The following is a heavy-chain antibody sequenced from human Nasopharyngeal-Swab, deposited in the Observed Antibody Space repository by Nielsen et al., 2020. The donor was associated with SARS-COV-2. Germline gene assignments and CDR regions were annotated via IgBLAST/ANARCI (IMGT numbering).Heavy chain of an antibody. CDR2: ISGSGGST. J-gene: IGHJ4*02. CDR1: GFTFSSYA. V-gene: IGHV3-23*01. Sequence: GESLKISCAASGFTFSSYAMSWVRQAPGKGLEWVSAISGSGGSTYYADSVKGRFTISRDNSKNTLYLQMNTLRVEDTAMYYCARGGYSGYDDNDYWGQGTLVTVSS. CDR3: ARGGYSGYDDNDY. D-gene: IGHD5-12*01.